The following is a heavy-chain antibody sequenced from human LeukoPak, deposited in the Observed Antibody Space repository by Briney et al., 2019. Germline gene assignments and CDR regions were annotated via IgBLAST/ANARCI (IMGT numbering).Heavy chain of an antibody. J-gene: IGHJ6*02. CDR3: ARNTAPGYGLDV. Sequence: APVKVSCKASGYTFTGYYIHWVRQAPGQGFEWMGWIHPNSGATGYAQNFQGRVTMTRDTSISTAYMGLSRLRSDDTAVYYCARNTAPGYGLDVWGQGTPVTVSS. CDR1: GYTFTGYY. V-gene: IGHV1-2*02. CDR2: IHPNSGAT. D-gene: IGHD5-18*01.